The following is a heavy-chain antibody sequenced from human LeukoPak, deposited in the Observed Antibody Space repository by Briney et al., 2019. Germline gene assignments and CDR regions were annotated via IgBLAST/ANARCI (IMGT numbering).Heavy chain of an antibody. CDR1: GFTFSSYS. Sequence: GGSLRLSCAASGFTFSSYSMNWVRQAAGKGLEWVSYISSSTSTIYYADSVKGRFTISRDNVKNSLYLQMNSLRAEDTAVYYCADYDFWSGYQNWGQGTLVTVSS. V-gene: IGHV3-48*01. CDR3: ADYDFWSGYQN. D-gene: IGHD3-3*01. CDR2: ISSSTSTI. J-gene: IGHJ4*02.